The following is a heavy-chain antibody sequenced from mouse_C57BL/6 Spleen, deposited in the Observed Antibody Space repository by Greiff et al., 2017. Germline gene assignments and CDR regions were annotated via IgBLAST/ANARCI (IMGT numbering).Heavy chain of an antibody. CDR2: IDPANGNT. J-gene: IGHJ4*01. CDR3: ARPYGNYLYAMDY. CDR1: GFNITNTY. V-gene: IGHV14-3*01. Sequence: EVQLQQSVAELVRPGASVKLSCTASGFNITNTYMHWVKQRPEQGLEWIGRIDPANGNTKYAPKFQGKANLTADTSSNTAYLQLNSLTSEDTAIYYCARPYGNYLYAMDYWGQGTSVTVSS. D-gene: IGHD2-1*01.